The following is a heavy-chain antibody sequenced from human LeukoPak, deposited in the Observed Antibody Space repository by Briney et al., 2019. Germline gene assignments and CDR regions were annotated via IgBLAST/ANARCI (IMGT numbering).Heavy chain of an antibody. D-gene: IGHD2-21*02. Sequence: GGSLRLSCAAYGFTFSSYGMHWVRQAPGMGLEWVAVIWYDGSSKYYADSVKGRFTISRDNSKNTLYLQMNSLRAEDTAVYYCARDYCGGDCYVDSWGQGTLVTVSS. CDR1: GFTFSSYG. CDR3: ARDYCGGDCYVDS. J-gene: IGHJ4*02. V-gene: IGHV3-33*01. CDR2: IWYDGSSK.